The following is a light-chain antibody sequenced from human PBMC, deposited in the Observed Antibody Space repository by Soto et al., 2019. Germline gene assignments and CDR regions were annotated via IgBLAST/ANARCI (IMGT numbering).Light chain of an antibody. V-gene: IGKV3D-7*01. Sequence: EIVLTQSPVTLSLSPGERATLSCRASQTVSRMYLCWFQQKPGQAPRLLIYGTSTRATGIPVRFSGSGSGTDFTLTISSLQPEDFAVYFCHQDFNLPWTFGQGTKVDIK. J-gene: IGKJ1*01. CDR2: GTS. CDR3: HQDFNLPWT. CDR1: QTVSRMY.